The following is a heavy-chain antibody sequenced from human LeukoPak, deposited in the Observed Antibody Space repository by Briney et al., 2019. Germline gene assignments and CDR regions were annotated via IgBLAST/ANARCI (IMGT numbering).Heavy chain of an antibody. J-gene: IGHJ5*02. CDR3: ASVDITIFGVVNWFDP. Sequence: SQTLSLTCTVSGGSISSGGFYWSWIRQHPGKGLEWIGYIYYSGSTNYNPSLKSRVTISVDTSKNQFSLKLSSVTAADTAVYYCASVDITIFGVVNWFDPWGQGTLVTVSS. D-gene: IGHD3-3*01. V-gene: IGHV4-61*08. CDR1: GGSISSGGFY. CDR2: IYYSGST.